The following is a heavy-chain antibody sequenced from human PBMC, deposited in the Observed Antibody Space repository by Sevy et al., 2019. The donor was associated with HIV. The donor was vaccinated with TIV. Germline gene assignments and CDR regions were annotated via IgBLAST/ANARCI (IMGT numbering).Heavy chain of an antibody. V-gene: IGHV3-15*07. D-gene: IGHD1-26*01. CDR2: IRSKADGGTA. Sequence: GGSLRLSCAASGFTFSDHYMDWVRQAPGKGLEWVGRIRSKADGGTADYAAPVKGRFIISRDDSENTLYLQMNSLRTEDTAIYYCTTVLGWEGTSDYWGQGTLVTVSS. J-gene: IGHJ4*02. CDR1: GFTFSDHY. CDR3: TTVLGWEGTSDY.